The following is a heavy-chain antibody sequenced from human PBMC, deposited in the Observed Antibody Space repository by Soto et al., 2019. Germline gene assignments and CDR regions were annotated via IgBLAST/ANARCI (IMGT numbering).Heavy chain of an antibody. V-gene: IGHV4-34*01. J-gene: IGHJ5*02. D-gene: IGHD6-6*01. CDR3: ARGGLSSRSSWWSAEQSLNWSDP. CDR2: INHSGST. Sequence: PSETLSLTCAVYGGSFSGYYWSWIRQPPGKGLEWIGEINHSGSTNYNPSLKSRVTISVDTSKNQFSLKLSSVTAADTAVYYCARGGLSSRSSWWSAEQSLNWSDPWGKGTLVTVS. CDR1: GGSFSGYY.